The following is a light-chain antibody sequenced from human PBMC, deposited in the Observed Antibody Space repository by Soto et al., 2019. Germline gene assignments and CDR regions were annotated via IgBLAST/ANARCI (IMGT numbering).Light chain of an antibody. CDR3: CSYTTSNTRQIV. CDR1: SSDVGGYNY. J-gene: IGLJ1*01. Sequence: QSVLTRPASVFGCPGQSITSSCTGASSDVGGYNYVSWYQQHPGKAPKFMIYDVSNRPSGVSNRFSGSKSGNTASLTISGLQAEDEADYYCCSYTTSNTRQIVFGTGTKVPVL. CDR2: DVS. V-gene: IGLV2-14*01.